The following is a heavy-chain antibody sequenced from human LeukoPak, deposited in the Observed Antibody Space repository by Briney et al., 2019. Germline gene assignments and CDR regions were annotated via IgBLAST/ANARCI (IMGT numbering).Heavy chain of an antibody. CDR2: FYYSGST. J-gene: IGHJ4*02. CDR3: ARARYGSTGCPYYFDY. D-gene: IGHD3-22*01. V-gene: IGHV4-59*01. CDR1: GGLITSNY. Sequence: SETLSLTCTVSGGLITSNYWSWIRQPPGKGLELIGFFYYSGSTNYNPSLKSRVTTSLDTSKNQFSLKLTSVTAADTAVYYCARARYGSTGCPYYFDYWGQGTLVTVSS.